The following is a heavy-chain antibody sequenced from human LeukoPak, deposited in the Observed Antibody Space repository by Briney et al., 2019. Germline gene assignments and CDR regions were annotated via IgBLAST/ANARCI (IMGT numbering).Heavy chain of an antibody. CDR1: GFTFSDYY. CDR3: TRLAGDYGDYYYYYGMDV. Sequence: GGSLRLSCAASGFTFSDYYMSWIRQAPGKGLEWVSYISSSGSTIYYADSVKGRFTISRDNAKNSLYLQMNSLRAEDTAVYYCTRLAGDYGDYYYYYGMDVWGQGTTVTVSS. D-gene: IGHD4-17*01. J-gene: IGHJ6*02. V-gene: IGHV3-11*01. CDR2: ISSSGSTI.